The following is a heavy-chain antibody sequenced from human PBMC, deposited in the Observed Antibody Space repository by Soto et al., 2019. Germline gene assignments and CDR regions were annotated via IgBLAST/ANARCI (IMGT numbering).Heavy chain of an antibody. D-gene: IGHD3-3*01. V-gene: IGHV3-7*01. CDR3: ARDITIFGVVIISSWFDP. J-gene: IGHJ5*02. CDR2: IKQDGSEK. CDR1: GFTFSSYW. Sequence: GGSLRLSCAASGFTFSSYWMSWVRQAPGKGLEWVANIKQDGSEKYYVDSVKGRFTISRDNAKNSLYLQMNSLRAEDTAVYYCARDITIFGVVIISSWFDPWGQGTLVTVSS.